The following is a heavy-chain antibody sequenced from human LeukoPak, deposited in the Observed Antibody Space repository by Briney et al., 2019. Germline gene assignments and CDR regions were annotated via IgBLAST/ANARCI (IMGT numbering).Heavy chain of an antibody. CDR2: ISWNSGRI. D-gene: IGHD1-26*01. V-gene: IGHV3-9*01. J-gene: IGHJ4*02. CDR3: AKDFAGDGSYYFDY. CDR1: GFTFDEYV. Sequence: PGGSLRLSCAASGFTFDEYVMHWVRHTPGKGLEWVSGISWNSGRIAYADSVKGRFTISRDNAKNSLYLQMNGLRAEDTALYYCAKDFAGDGSYYFDYWGQGILVTVSS.